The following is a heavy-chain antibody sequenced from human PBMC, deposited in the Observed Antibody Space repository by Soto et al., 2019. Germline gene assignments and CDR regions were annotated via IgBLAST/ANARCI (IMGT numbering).Heavy chain of an antibody. J-gene: IGHJ6*02. V-gene: IGHV1-69*01. CDR1: GGTFSSYA. CDR2: IIPISDTT. CDR3: ARSQGSSTSLEIYYYYYYGMGG. D-gene: IGHD2-2*01. Sequence: QVQLVQSGAEVKKPGSSVKVSCKASGGTFSSYAISWVRQAPGQGLEWMGGIIPISDTTNYAQKFQGRVTITADESTSTAYMELSSLRSEDTAVYYCARSQGSSTSLEIYYYYYYGMGGWGQGTKVTVSS.